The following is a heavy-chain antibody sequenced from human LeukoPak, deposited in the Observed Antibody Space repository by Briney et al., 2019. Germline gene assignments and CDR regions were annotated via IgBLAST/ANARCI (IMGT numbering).Heavy chain of an antibody. CDR1: GFTFSNAW. CDR3: TTRSYCSGGSCRMDFDY. V-gene: IGHV3-15*01. D-gene: IGHD2-15*01. Sequence: PGGSLRLSCAASGFTFSNAWMSWVRQAPGRGLEWVGRIKSKTDGGITDYAAPVKGRFTISRDDSKNTLYLQMNSLKTEDTAVYYCTTRSYCSGGSCRMDFDYWGQGTLVTVSS. CDR2: IKSKTDGGIT. J-gene: IGHJ4*02.